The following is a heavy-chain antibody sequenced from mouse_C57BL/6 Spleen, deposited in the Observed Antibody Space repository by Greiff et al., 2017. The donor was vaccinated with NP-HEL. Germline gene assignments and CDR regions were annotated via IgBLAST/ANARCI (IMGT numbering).Heavy chain of an antibody. CDR2: ISSGSSTI. CDR1: GFTFSDYG. D-gene: IGHD2-4*01. V-gene: IGHV5-17*01. CDR3: ARPTMITRAWFAY. J-gene: IGHJ3*01. Sequence: EVKLVESGGGLVKPGGSLKLSCAASGFTFSDYGMHWVRQAPEKGLEWVAYISSGSSTIYYADTVKGRFTISRDSAKNTLFLQMTSLRSEDTAMYYCARPTMITRAWFAYWGQGTLVTVSA.